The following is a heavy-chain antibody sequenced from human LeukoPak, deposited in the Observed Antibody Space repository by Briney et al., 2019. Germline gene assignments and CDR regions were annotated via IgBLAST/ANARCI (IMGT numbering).Heavy chain of an antibody. CDR2: INHSGST. D-gene: IGHD5-24*01. J-gene: IGHJ5*02. Sequence: SETLSLTCAVYGGSFSGYYWSWIRQPPGKGLGWIGEINHSGSTNYNPSLKSRVTISVDTSKNQFSLKLSSVTAADTAVYYCAKGRVDPWGQGTLVTVSS. CDR1: GGSFSGYY. CDR3: AKGRVDP. V-gene: IGHV4-34*01.